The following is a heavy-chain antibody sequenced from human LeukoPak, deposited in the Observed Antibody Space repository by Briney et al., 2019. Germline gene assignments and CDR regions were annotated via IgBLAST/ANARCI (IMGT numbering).Heavy chain of an antibody. CDR2: IIPIFGTA. Sequence: SVKVSCKASGGTFSSYAISWVRQAPGQGLEWMGGIIPIFGTANYAQRFQGRVTITADKSTSTAYMELSSLRSEDTAVYYCAREYSSGESYAFDIWGQGTMVTVSS. CDR1: GGTFSSYA. V-gene: IGHV1-69*06. J-gene: IGHJ3*02. D-gene: IGHD6-19*01. CDR3: AREYSSGESYAFDI.